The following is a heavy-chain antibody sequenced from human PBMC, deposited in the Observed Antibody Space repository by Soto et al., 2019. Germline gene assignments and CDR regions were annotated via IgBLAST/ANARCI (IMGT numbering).Heavy chain of an antibody. Sequence: SETLSLTCTVSGGSISGGGYYWSWIRQPPGKGLEWIATVHYSGSTYYTPSLKSRVTISADTSKNQFSLRLNSVTAADTAVYYCARQHYYDSSGYYTWIWGQRTPVTVSS. CDR1: GGSISGGGYY. CDR3: ARQHYYDSSGYYTWI. J-gene: IGHJ4*02. CDR2: VHYSGST. V-gene: IGHV4-39*01. D-gene: IGHD3-22*01.